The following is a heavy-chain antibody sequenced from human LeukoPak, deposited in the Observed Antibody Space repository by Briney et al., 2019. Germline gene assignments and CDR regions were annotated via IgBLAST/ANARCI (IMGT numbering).Heavy chain of an antibody. Sequence: GASVKVSCKVSGYTLTELSMHWVRQAPGKGLEWMGGFDPEDGETIYAQKFQGRVTMTEDTSTDTAYMELSSLRSEDTAVYYCATKGAVAPTRPFDYWGQGTLVTVSS. CDR1: GYTLTELS. D-gene: IGHD6-19*01. CDR3: ATKGAVAPTRPFDY. CDR2: FDPEDGET. J-gene: IGHJ4*02. V-gene: IGHV1-24*01.